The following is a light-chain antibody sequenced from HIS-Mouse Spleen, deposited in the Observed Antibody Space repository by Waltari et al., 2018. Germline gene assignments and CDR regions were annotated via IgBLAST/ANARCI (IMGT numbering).Light chain of an antibody. J-gene: IGLJ1*01. Sequence: QSALTQPRSVSGSPGQSVTISCTGTSRSVGGYNYFSWYQQHPGKAPKLMIYDVSKRPSGVPDRFSGSKSGNTASLTISGLQAEDEADYYCCSYAGSYRVFGTGTKVTVL. V-gene: IGLV2-11*01. CDR1: SRSVGGYNY. CDR2: DVS. CDR3: CSYAGSYRV.